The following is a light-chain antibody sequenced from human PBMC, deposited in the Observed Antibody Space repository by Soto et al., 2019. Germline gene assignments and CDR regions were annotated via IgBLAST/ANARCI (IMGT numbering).Light chain of an antibody. V-gene: IGKV1-5*03. CDR3: QQYNRYSYT. CDR2: KAS. Sequence: DIQMTQSPSTLSASVGDRVTITCRASQSISSWLAWYQQKPGKAPKLLIYKASSVESGVPSRFSGSGSGTEFTLTISSLQPDDFATYYCQQYNRYSYTFGQGTKLEIK. CDR1: QSISSW. J-gene: IGKJ2*01.